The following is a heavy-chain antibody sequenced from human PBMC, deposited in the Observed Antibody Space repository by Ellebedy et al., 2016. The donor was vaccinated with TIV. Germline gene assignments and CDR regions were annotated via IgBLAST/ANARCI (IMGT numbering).Heavy chain of an antibody. V-gene: IGHV3-23*01. CDR1: GFTLSSNW. D-gene: IGHD2-8*01. J-gene: IGHJ4*02. CDR2: INGSGVVT. CDR3: AKGVKDILHYAIDF. Sequence: GESLKISXEASGFTLSSNWMHWVRQGPGKGLEWVSSINGSGVVTYYAGSVKGRFTISRDNSKNTLYLQLNNLRAEDTAVFYCAKGVKDILHYAIDFWGQGTLVTVSS.